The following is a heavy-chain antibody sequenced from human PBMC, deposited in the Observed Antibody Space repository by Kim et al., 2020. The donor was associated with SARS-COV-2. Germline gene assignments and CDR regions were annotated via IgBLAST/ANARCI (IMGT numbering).Heavy chain of an antibody. V-gene: IGHV1-69*01. Sequence: ARKFQGRVTITADESTSTAYMELSSLRSEDTAVYYCASGLAAAGTMVDYWGQGTLVTVSS. J-gene: IGHJ4*02. CDR3: ASGLAAAGTMVDY. D-gene: IGHD6-13*01.